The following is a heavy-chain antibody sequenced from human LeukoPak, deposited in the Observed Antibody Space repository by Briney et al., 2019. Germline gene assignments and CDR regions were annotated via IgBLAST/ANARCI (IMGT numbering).Heavy chain of an antibody. CDR1: GGTFSSYA. CDR3: ARGRCYYGSGSYNYFFDY. CDR2: IIPIFGTA. V-gene: IGHV1-69*13. D-gene: IGHD3-10*01. Sequence: ASVKVSCKASGGTFSSYAISWVRQAPGQGLEWMGGIIPIFGTANYAQKFQGRVTITADESTSTAYMELSSLRSEDTAVYYCARGRCYYGSGSYNYFFDYWGQGTLVTVSS. J-gene: IGHJ4*02.